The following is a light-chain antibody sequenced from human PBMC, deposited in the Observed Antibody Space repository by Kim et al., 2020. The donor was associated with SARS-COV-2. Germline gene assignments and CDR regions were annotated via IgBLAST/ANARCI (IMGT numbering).Light chain of an antibody. Sequence: EIVLTQSPGTLALSPGERAALSCRASQSDSSSYLAWYQQKPGQAPRLLMYGASSRATGVPDRFSGSGTGTDFTLTISRLEPEDFAVYYCQLYGSSRYTFGQGTNLEIK. CDR3: QLYGSSRYT. V-gene: IGKV3-20*01. CDR1: QSDSSSY. J-gene: IGKJ2*01. CDR2: GAS.